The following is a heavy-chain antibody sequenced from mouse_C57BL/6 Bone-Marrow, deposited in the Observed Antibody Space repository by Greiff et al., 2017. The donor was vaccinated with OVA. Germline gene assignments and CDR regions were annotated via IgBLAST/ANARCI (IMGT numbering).Heavy chain of an antibody. CDR2: ISSGSSTI. V-gene: IGHV5-17*01. Sequence: EVKLMESGGGLVKPGGSLKLSCAASGFTFSDYGMHWVRQAPEKGLEWVAYISSGSSTIYYADTVKGRFTISRDNAKNTLFLQMTSLRSEDTAMYYCARTNYYGSSYRGYAMDYWGQGTSVTVSS. CDR3: ARTNYYGSSYRGYAMDY. CDR1: GFTFSDYG. D-gene: IGHD1-1*01. J-gene: IGHJ4*01.